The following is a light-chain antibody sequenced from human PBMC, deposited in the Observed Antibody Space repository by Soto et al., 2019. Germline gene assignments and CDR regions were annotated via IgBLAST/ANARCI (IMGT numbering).Light chain of an antibody. J-gene: IGKJ4*01. Sequence: EIALTQSPATLSLSPGERATLSCRASQSISRYLAWYQQKPGQAPRLLIYDASNRATGIPARFSGSGSGTDFTLTISSLEPEDFATYYCQQVKSYPRTFGGGTKVEIK. CDR1: QSISRY. V-gene: IGKV3-11*01. CDR3: QQVKSYPRT. CDR2: DAS.